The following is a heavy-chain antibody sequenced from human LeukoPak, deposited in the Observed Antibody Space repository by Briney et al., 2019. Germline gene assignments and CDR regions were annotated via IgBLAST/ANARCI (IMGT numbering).Heavy chain of an antibody. Sequence: ASVKVSCKVSGYTLTELSMHWVRQAPGKGLEWMGGFDPEDGETFYAQKFQGRVTMTEDTSTDTAYMELSSLRHDDLAVYYCARGRGTSGSNRDFYYYYYMDVWGKGTTDTVSS. D-gene: IGHD2-15*01. V-gene: IGHV1-24*01. CDR3: ARGRGTSGSNRDFYYYYYMDV. J-gene: IGHJ6*03. CDR1: GYTLTELS. CDR2: FDPEDGET.